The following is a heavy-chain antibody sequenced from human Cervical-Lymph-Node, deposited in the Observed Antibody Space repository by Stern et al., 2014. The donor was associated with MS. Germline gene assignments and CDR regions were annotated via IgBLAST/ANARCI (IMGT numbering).Heavy chain of an antibody. Sequence: VQLVQSGPGLVRPSETLSLTCTVSGDSISGYYWSWIRQPPGKGLEWIGYIYYTGSTNYNPSLNSRVTMSLDTSKNQFSLRLSSVTAADTAVYYCAKYVRGDNLYYLDYWGQGALITVSS. J-gene: IGHJ4*02. CDR1: GDSISGYY. CDR2: IYYTGST. V-gene: IGHV4-59*01. CDR3: AKYVRGDNLYYLDY. D-gene: IGHD3-10*01.